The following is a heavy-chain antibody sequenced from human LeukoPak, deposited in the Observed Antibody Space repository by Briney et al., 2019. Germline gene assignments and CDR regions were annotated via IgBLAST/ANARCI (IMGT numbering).Heavy chain of an antibody. Sequence: ASVKVSCKASGYTFTGYYMHWVRQAPGQGLEWMGWINPNSGGTNYAQKFQGRVTMTRDTSISTAYMELSRLRSDDTAVYYCARVRKASSQFDYWGQGTPVTVSS. CDR3: ARVRKASSQFDY. CDR2: INPNSGGT. J-gene: IGHJ4*02. D-gene: IGHD6-13*01. V-gene: IGHV1-2*02. CDR1: GYTFTGYY.